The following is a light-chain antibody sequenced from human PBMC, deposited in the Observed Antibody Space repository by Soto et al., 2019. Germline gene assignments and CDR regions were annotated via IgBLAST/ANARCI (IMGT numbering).Light chain of an antibody. V-gene: IGLV2-8*01. J-gene: IGLJ1*01. CDR1: SSDVGGYNY. CDR2: EVS. CDR3: SSYAGSNNWN. Sequence: QSALTQPPSASGSHGQSVTISCTGTSSDVGGYNYVSWYQQDPGKAPKLMIYEVSKRPSGVPDRFSGSKSGNTASLTVSGHQAEDEADYYCSSYAGSNNWNFGTGTKLTVL.